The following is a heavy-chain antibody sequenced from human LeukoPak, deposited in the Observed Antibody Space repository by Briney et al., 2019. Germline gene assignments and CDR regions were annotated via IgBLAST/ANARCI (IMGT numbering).Heavy chain of an antibody. CDR2: IRQDGGEK. CDR3: ARDGTAAGLYFDL. Sequence: GSLRLSCAVSGFTFTGYWMYWVRQAPGKGLEWVASIRQDGGEKYYVDSVKGRFTISRDNTKNSLYLQMSALRAEDTAVYYCARDGTAAGLYFDLWGQGTLVTVSS. J-gene: IGHJ4*01. CDR1: GFTFTGYW. V-gene: IGHV3-7*01. D-gene: IGHD6-13*01.